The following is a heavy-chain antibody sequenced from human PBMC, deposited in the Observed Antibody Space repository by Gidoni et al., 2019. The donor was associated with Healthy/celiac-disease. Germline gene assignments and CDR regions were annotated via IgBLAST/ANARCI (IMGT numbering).Heavy chain of an antibody. CDR1: GGSISSYY. J-gene: IGHJ3*02. CDR3: ARRYCSGGSCYSSAFDI. V-gene: IGHV4-59*01. Sequence: QVQLQASGPGLVKPSETLSLTCTVSGGSISSYYWSWIRQPPGKGLAWIGYIYYSGSTNYNPSLKSRVTISVDTSKNQFSLKLSSVTAGDTAVYYCARRYCSGGSCYSSAFDIWGQGTMVTVSS. CDR2: IYYSGST. D-gene: IGHD2-15*01.